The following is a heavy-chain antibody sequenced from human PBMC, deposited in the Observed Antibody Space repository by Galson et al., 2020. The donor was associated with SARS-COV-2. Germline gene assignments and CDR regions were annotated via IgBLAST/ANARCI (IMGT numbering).Heavy chain of an antibody. CDR3: ARAPRLLWFGERAFDI. D-gene: IGHD3-10*01. CDR1: GGSFSGYY. Sequence: SETLSLTCAVYGGSFSGYYWSWIRQPPGKGLEWIGEINHSGSTNYNPSLKSRVTISVDTSKNQFSLKLSSVTAADTAVYYCARAPRLLWFGERAFDIWGQGTMVTVSS. V-gene: IGHV4-34*01. J-gene: IGHJ3*02. CDR2: INHSGST.